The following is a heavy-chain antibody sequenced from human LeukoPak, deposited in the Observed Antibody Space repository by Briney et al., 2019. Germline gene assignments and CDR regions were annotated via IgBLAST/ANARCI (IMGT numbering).Heavy chain of an antibody. CDR3: ARDLRRILEFDY. D-gene: IGHD3-3*01. CDR2: ISSDSSYI. J-gene: IGHJ4*02. CDR1: RFTFSSYS. Sequence: GGSLRLSCAASRFTFSSYSMNWVRQDPGKGLEWVSSISSDSSYIYYADSVKGRFTISRDNAKNSLYLQMNSLRAEDTAVYYCARDLRRILEFDYWGQGTLVTVSS. V-gene: IGHV3-21*01.